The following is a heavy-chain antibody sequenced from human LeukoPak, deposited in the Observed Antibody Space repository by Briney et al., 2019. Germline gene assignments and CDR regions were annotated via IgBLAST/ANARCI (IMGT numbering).Heavy chain of an antibody. CDR1: GFTVSSNS. CDR2: INSGGGT. V-gene: IGHV3-53*01. CDR3: ARGKSGYTFGPLDS. Sequence: GGSLRLSCAASGFTVSSNSMSWVRQAPGKGLEWVSVINSGGGTYYTDSVKGRFTISRDNSKNTLYLQMNSLRAEDTAVYFCARGKSGYTFGPLDSCGQGTLVTVSS. D-gene: IGHD5-18*01. J-gene: IGHJ4*02.